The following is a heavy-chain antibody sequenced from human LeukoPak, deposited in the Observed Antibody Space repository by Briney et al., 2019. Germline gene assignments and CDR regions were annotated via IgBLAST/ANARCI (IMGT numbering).Heavy chain of an antibody. D-gene: IGHD5-12*01. J-gene: IGHJ4*02. CDR1: GFTFSSYG. V-gene: IGHV3-30*03. CDR3: ASGYSGYDLDVFDY. CDR2: ISYDGSNK. Sequence: GGSLRPSCAASGFTFSSYGMHWVRQAPGKGLEWVAVISYDGSNKYYADSVKGRFTISRDNSKNTLYLQMNSLRAEDTAVYYCASGYSGYDLDVFDYWGQGTLVTVSS.